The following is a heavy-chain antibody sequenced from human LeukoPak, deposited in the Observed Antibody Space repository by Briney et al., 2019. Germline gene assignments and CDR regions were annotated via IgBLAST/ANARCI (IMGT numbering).Heavy chain of an antibody. CDR2: IIDDGSST. D-gene: IGHD3-16*01. CDR3: ANAVYDYVWGSHENFDY. CDR1: GFTFNRNV. J-gene: IGHJ4*02. V-gene: IGHV3-23*01. Sequence: GGSLRLSCAASGFTFNRNVMSWVRQAPGKGLEWVSAIIDDGSSTYYADSVKGRFSISRDNSKNTVYLQMNSLRAEDTAVYYCANAVYDYVWGSHENFDYWGQGTLVTVSS.